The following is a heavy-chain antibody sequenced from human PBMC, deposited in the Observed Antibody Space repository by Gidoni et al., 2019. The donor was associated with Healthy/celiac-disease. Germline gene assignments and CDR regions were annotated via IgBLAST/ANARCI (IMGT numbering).Heavy chain of an antibody. CDR3: ARVKQQLGHFDY. J-gene: IGHJ4*02. CDR2: ISYDGSNK. CDR1: GFTFSRYA. V-gene: IGHV3-30-3*01. D-gene: IGHD6-13*01. Sequence: QVQLVESGGGVVQPGRSLRLSCAASGFTFSRYAMHWVRQAPGKGLEWVAVISYDGSNKYYADSVKGRFTISRDNSKNTLYLQMNSLRAEDTAVYYCARVKQQLGHFDYWGQGTLVTVSS.